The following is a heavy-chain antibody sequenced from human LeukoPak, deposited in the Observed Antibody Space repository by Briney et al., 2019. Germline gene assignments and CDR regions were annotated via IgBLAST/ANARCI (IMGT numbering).Heavy chain of an antibody. J-gene: IGHJ6*03. CDR1: GFTFSRHS. V-gene: IGHV3-7*01. CDR3: ARESGDYGSADMPGYYYYMDV. CDR2: IKEDGTEK. Sequence: GGSVRLSCEVSGFTFSRHSMSWVRQAPGKGLEWVAKIKEDGTEKYYVGSVEGRFTISRDNARNTLFLQMNSLRVEDTAVYFCARESGDYGSADMPGYYYYMDVWAKGTTVIVSS. D-gene: IGHD3-10*01.